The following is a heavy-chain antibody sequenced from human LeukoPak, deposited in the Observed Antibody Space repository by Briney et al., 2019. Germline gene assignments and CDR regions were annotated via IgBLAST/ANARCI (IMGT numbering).Heavy chain of an antibody. CDR2: IIPILGIA. V-gene: IGHV1-69*04. J-gene: IGHJ6*02. Sequence: SVKVSCKASGGTFSSYAISWVRQAPGQGLVWMGRIIPILGIANYAQKFQGRVTITADKSTSTAYMELSSLRSEDTAVYYCADCSSTSCYDSGNYYYYYGMDVWGQGTTVTVSS. CDR1: GGTFSSYA. D-gene: IGHD2-2*01. CDR3: ADCSSTSCYDSGNYYYYYGMDV.